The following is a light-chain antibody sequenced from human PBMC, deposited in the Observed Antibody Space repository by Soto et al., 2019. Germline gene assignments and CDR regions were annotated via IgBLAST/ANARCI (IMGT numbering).Light chain of an antibody. CDR1: QTINNN. CDR2: GAS. Sequence: VMTQAPATLSVSPGERATLSCRASQTINNNVAWYQLKDGQVPRLVIYGASTGAAGVPGRFSGSGSGTDFTLTITRLEPEDFAFYYCHQRQRWPRTFGQGTKVDI. CDR3: HQRQRWPRT. J-gene: IGKJ1*01. V-gene: IGKV3-11*01.